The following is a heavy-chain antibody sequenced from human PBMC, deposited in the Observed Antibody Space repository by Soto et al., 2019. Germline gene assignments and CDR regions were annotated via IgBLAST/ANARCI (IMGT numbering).Heavy chain of an antibody. CDR3: ARRYGGHFDY. CDR2: IYYSGST. CDR1: GGSISSYY. V-gene: IGHV4-59*08. D-gene: IGHD4-17*01. J-gene: IGHJ4*02. Sequence: TETLSLTCTVSGGSISSYYWSWIRQPPGKGLEWIGYIYYSGSTNYNPSLKSRVTISVDTSKNQFSLKLSSVTAADTAVYYCARRYGGHFDYWGQGTLVTVSS.